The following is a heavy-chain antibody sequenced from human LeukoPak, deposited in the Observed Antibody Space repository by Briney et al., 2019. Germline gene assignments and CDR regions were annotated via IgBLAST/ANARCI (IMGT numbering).Heavy chain of an antibody. J-gene: IGHJ4*02. CDR3: AKAGLNGDYVDY. Sequence: PGRSLRLSCTASGFTFGDYAMSWFRQAPGKGLEWVSGISWNSGSIGYADSVKGRFTISRDNAKNSLYLQMNSLRAEDMALYYCAKAGLNGDYVDYWGQGTLVTVSS. D-gene: IGHD4-17*01. CDR2: ISWNSGSI. V-gene: IGHV3-9*03. CDR1: GFTFGDYA.